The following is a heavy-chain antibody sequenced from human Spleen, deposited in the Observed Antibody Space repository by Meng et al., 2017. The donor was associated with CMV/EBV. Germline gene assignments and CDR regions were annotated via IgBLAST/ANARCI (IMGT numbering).Heavy chain of an antibody. CDR2: ISASGATI. CDR3: ARGRRYCDL. V-gene: IGHV3-11*01. J-gene: IGHJ2*01. CDR1: GFTLSDNY. Sequence: LRRSCAASGFTLSDNYMTWIRQAPGKGLEWVSYISASGATIYYADSVKGRFTISRDNANNSLYLQMNSLRVEDTAVYYCARGRRYCDLWGRGTLVTVSS.